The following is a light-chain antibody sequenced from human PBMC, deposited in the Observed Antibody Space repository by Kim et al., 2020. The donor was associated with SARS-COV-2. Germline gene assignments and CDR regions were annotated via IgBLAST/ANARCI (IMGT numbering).Light chain of an antibody. CDR3: SSRDTSGLIVV. J-gene: IGLJ2*01. CDR2: GAD. CDR1: SLRTYY. V-gene: IGLV3-19*01. Sequence: SSELPQDPTVSVAEGQTVRITCQGDSLRTYYTTWYQQKPGQAPLLVVYGADVRPSGVPDRFSASRSGNTASLTISAAQAEDEAVYYCSSRDTSGLIVVFGGGTKLTVL.